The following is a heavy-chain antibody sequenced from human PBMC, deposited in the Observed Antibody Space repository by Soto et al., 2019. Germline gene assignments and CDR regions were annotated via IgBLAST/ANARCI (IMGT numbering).Heavy chain of an antibody. CDR3: ARTVGWLDP. Sequence: PSQTLSLTCAISGDSVSSNSAAWNLIRQSPSRGLEWLGRTYYRSKWYKEYAASVRSRITINPDTSKNQFSLQLNSVSPEDTALYYCARTVGWLDPWGQGTLVTVSS. V-gene: IGHV6-1*01. J-gene: IGHJ5*02. CDR1: GDSVSSNSAA. D-gene: IGHD2-15*01. CDR2: TYYRSKWYK.